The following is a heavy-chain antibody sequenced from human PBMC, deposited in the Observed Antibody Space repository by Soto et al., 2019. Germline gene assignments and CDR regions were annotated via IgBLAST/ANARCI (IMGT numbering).Heavy chain of an antibody. Sequence: EVQLVESGGGLVKPGESLTLSCAASGFTFNNAWMSWVRQAPGTGLEWVGRIKSNADGGTADYNPPVKGRFTISRDDSKNTLFRHINSPKSEDTAVYYCTTGVATAKYYFDFWGQGTLVTVSS. J-gene: IGHJ4*02. CDR2: IKSNADGGTA. CDR3: TTGVATAKYYFDF. V-gene: IGHV3-15*01. D-gene: IGHD6-25*01. CDR1: GFTFNNAW.